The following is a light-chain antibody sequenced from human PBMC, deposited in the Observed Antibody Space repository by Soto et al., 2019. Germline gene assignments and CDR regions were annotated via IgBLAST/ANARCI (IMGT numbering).Light chain of an antibody. Sequence: EIVLTQSPGTLSLSPGERATLSCRASQSVSSSYLAWYQQKPGQAPRLLMYGASSRATGIPDRFSGSGSGTDFTLTISRLEPEDFAGYYCQLYDSSPLTFGGGTKVEMK. CDR2: GAS. J-gene: IGKJ4*01. V-gene: IGKV3-20*01. CDR1: QSVSSSY. CDR3: QLYDSSPLT.